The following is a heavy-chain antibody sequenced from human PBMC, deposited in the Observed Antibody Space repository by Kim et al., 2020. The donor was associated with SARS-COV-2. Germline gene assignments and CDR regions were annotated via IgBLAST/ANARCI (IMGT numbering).Heavy chain of an antibody. D-gene: IGHD3-10*01. J-gene: IGHJ6*02. CDR3: ARPNYYGSGYYYYGMDV. V-gene: IGHV1-69*02. Sequence: FQGRVTITADKSTSTAYMELSSLRSEDTAVYYCARPNYYGSGYYYYGMDVWGQGTTVTVSS.